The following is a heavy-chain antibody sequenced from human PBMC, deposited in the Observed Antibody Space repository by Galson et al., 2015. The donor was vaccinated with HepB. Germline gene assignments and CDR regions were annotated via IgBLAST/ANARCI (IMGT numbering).Heavy chain of an antibody. CDR1: GFTVSSNY. Sequence: SLRLSCAASGFTVSSNYMSWVRQAPGKGLEWVSVIYSGGSTYYADSVKGRFTTSRDNSKNTLHLQMNSLRADDKAVYYCARDDYGDYPPQYVQHWGQGTLVTVSS. J-gene: IGHJ1*01. V-gene: IGHV3-53*01. D-gene: IGHD4-17*01. CDR3: ARDDYGDYPPQYVQH. CDR2: IYSGGST.